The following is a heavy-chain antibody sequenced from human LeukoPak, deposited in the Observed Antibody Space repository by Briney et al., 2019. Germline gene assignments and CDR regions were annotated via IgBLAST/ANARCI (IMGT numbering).Heavy chain of an antibody. V-gene: IGHV3-74*01. J-gene: IGHJ4*02. D-gene: IGHD6-19*01. CDR1: GFTFSSYW. Sequence: GGSLRLSCAASGFTFSSYWMHWVRQAPGKGLVWVSRINSDGRSTNYADSVKGRFTISRDNAKNTLYLQMNSLRAEDTAAYYCAKVRAPSGWFNSDYWGQGTLVTVSS. CDR2: INSDGRST. CDR3: AKVRAPSGWFNSDY.